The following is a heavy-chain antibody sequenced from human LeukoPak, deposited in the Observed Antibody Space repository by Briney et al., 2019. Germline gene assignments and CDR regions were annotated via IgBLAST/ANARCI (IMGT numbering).Heavy chain of an antibody. CDR3: ARDPESSSFDL. CDR1: GFTFSNHA. J-gene: IGHJ4*02. V-gene: IGHV3-7*01. Sequence: GGSLGLSCAASGFTFSNHAMSWVRQTPEKGLEFVANIDQGGSVRNYMDSLKGRCTISRDNAKKSLYLEINSLRADDTAVYYCARDPESSSFDLWGRGALVTVSS. CDR2: IDQGGSVR. D-gene: IGHD6-13*01.